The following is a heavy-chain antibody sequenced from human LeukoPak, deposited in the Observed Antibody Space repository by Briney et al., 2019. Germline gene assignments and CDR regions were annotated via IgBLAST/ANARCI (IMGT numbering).Heavy chain of an antibody. J-gene: IGHJ6*02. CDR3: AKDPGLGYGSGSYYGDYGMDV. CDR1: GFTFSSYA. D-gene: IGHD3-10*01. Sequence: GGSLRLSCAASGFTFSSYAMSWVRQAPGKGLEWVSAISGSGGSTYYADSVKGRFTISRDNSKNTLCLQMNSLRAEDTAVYYCAKDPGLGYGSGSYYGDYGMDVWGQGTTVTVSS. V-gene: IGHV3-23*01. CDR2: ISGSGGST.